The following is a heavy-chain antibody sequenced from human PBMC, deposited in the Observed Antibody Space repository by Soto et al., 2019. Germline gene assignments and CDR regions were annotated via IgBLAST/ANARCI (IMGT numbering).Heavy chain of an antibody. V-gene: IGHV4-34*01. CDR1: GGSFSGYY. D-gene: IGHD6-19*01. CDR2: INHSGST. J-gene: IGHJ6*02. Sequence: SETLSLTCAVYGGSFSGYYWSWIRQPPGKGLEWIGEINHSGSTNYNPSLKSRVTISVDTSKNQFSLRLSSVTAADTAVYYCARDRYSSGWHYYYYYGMDVWGQGTTVTVSS. CDR3: ARDRYSSGWHYYYYYGMDV.